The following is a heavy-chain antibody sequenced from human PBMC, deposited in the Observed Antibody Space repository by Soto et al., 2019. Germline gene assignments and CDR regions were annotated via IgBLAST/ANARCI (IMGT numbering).Heavy chain of an antibody. CDR3: ARDPTTVNTAWFDP. CDR2: IGYDGSKK. Sequence: QVHLVESGGGVVQPGRSLRLSCAASGFTFSSYAMHWVREAPGKGLEWVAVIGYDGSKKYYADSVKGRFTISRDNSKNTLYLQMNSLRAEDTAVYYCARDPTTVNTAWFDPWGQGTLVTVSS. D-gene: IGHD4-17*01. CDR1: GFTFSSYA. J-gene: IGHJ5*02. V-gene: IGHV3-30-3*01.